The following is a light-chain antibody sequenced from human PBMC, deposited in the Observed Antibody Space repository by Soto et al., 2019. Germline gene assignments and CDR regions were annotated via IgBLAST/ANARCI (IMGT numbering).Light chain of an antibody. CDR2: DAS. J-gene: IGKJ5*01. CDR1: HSVTTH. CDR3: QQRSDSIT. Sequence: EIVLTQSPDTLSLSPGERATLSYWSSHSVTTHLACFQQRPGQTPWLLIYDASTRAPGIPARFSGRGSGADFTLTISSLEPEDFAVYYCQQRSDSITFGQGTRLEIK. V-gene: IGKV3-11*01.